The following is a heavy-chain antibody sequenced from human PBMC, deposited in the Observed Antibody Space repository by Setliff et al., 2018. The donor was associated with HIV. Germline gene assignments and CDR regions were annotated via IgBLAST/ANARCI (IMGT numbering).Heavy chain of an antibody. CDR2: IFYSGRT. Sequence: PSETLSLTCTVSGGSISSSRYYWGWIRQPPGKGLEWIGSIFYSGRTTYNPSLKSRVTILVDTAKNQFSLKLSSVTAADTAVYYCARDNSYYYGSGSHYWYGMDVWGQGTTVTVSS. D-gene: IGHD3-10*01. V-gene: IGHV4-39*07. CDR1: GGSISSSRYY. CDR3: ARDNSYYYGSGSHYWYGMDV. J-gene: IGHJ6*01.